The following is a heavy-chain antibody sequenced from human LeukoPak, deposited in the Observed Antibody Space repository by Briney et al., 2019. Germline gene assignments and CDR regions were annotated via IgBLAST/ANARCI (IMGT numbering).Heavy chain of an antibody. V-gene: IGHV3-9*01. Sequence: GGSLRLSCAASGFTFDDYAMRWVRQAPGKGLEWVSCITWNTGAIGYADSVKGRFTISRDNAKNSLYLEMSSLRAEDTALYYCAKDITGDGNTYVFDFWGQGTLVTVSS. J-gene: IGHJ4*02. CDR3: AKDITGDGNTYVFDF. CDR2: ITWNTGAI. CDR1: GFTFDDYA. D-gene: IGHD5-24*01.